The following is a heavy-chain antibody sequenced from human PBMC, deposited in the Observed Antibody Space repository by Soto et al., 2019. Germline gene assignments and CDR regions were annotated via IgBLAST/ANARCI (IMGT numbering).Heavy chain of an antibody. J-gene: IGHJ2*01. Sequence: EASVKVSCKASGYTFTSYGISWVRQAPGQGLEWMGWISAYNGNTNYAQKLQGRVTMTTDTSTSTAYMELRSLRSDDTAVYYCARTYYDFWSGYYTVYWYFDLWGRGTLVTVSS. CDR3: ARTYYDFWSGYYTVYWYFDL. D-gene: IGHD3-3*01. CDR1: GYTFTSYG. CDR2: ISAYNGNT. V-gene: IGHV1-18*01.